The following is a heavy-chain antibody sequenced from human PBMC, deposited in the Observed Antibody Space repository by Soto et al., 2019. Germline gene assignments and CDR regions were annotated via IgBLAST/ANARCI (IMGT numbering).Heavy chain of an antibody. CDR1: GFTFSSYG. Sequence: GESLKISCAASGFTFSSYGMHWVRQAPGKGLEWVAVIWYDGSNKYYADSVKGRFTISRDNSKNTLYLQMNSLRAEDTAVYYCARDLFDLSSGLFYYYYGMDVWGQGTTVTVSS. CDR3: ARDLFDLSSGLFYYYYGMDV. J-gene: IGHJ6*02. CDR2: IWYDGSNK. V-gene: IGHV3-33*01. D-gene: IGHD1-26*01.